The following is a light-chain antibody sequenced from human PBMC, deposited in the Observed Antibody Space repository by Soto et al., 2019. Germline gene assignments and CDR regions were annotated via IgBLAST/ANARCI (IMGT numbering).Light chain of an antibody. CDR3: QQYNNYPIT. CDR1: QGISTW. V-gene: IGKV1-5*03. CDR2: KAS. J-gene: IGKJ4*01. Sequence: DSQMTQSPSTLSASVGDRVTITCRASQGISTWLAWYQAKPGKAPKLLIYKASTLESGVPSRFSGSGSGTEFTLTISSLQPYDFATYYCQQYNNYPITFGRGTKVEIK.